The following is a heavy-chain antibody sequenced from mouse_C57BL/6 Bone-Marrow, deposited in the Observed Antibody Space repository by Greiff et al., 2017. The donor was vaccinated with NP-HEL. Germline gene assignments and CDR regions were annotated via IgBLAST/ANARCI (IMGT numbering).Heavy chain of an antibody. J-gene: IGHJ3*01. CDR2: IYPSDSET. CDR1: GYTFTSYW. Sequence: QVQLQQPGAELVRPGSSVKLSCKASGYTFTSYWMDWVKQRPGQGLAWIGNIYPSDSETHYNQKFKDKATLTVDKSSSTAYMQLSSLTSEDSAVYYCARRTRGFAYWGQGTLVTVSA. CDR3: ARRTRGFAY. V-gene: IGHV1-61*01.